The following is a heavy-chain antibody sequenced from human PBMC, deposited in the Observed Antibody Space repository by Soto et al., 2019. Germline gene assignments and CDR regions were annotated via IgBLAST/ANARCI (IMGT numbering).Heavy chain of an antibody. CDR1: GFTFSSYW. J-gene: IGHJ6*03. CDR2: INQDGTEK. D-gene: IGHD3-10*01. Sequence: GGSLRLSCAASGFTFSSYWINWVRQTPGKGLEWVANINQDGTEKYSVESVRGRFTISRDNAKNSLYLQMNSLRAGDTAVYYCARVGYYYGSGSPNSDYYYYMDVWGKGTTVTVSS. V-gene: IGHV3-7*02. CDR3: ARVGYYYGSGSPNSDYYYYMDV.